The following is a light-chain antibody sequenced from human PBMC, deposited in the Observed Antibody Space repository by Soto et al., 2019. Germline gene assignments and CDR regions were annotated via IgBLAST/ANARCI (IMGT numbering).Light chain of an antibody. CDR2: GAS. CDR1: QSVATN. CDR3: QQYNYWPRT. V-gene: IGKV3-15*01. Sequence: EPVITPSPATLSESKGEGATLSCMSSQSVATNLAWYQQKSGQAPRLLIYGASTRVTDIPARFSGSGFGTEFTLTISSLQSEDFAIYYCQQYNYWPRTFGQGTKVDIK. J-gene: IGKJ1*01.